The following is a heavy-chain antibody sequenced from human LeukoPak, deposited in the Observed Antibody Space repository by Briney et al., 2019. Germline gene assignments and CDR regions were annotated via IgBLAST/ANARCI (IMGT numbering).Heavy chain of an antibody. D-gene: IGHD2-15*01. CDR1: GFTFSSYA. CDR3: ARDYSARRGI. CDR2: LSYAGSIK. V-gene: IGHV3-30*04. Sequence: GGSLRLSCAASGFTFSSYAMHWVRQAPGKGLEWVASLSYAGSIKSYADSVKGRFTISRDNAKNSLYLQMNSLRAEDTAVYYCARDYSARRGIWGQGTMVTVSS. J-gene: IGHJ3*02.